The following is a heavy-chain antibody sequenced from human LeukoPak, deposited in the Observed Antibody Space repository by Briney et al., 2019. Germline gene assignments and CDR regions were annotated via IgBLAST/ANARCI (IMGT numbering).Heavy chain of an antibody. CDR3: ARVRPHYDILTGYYLPYYYYMDV. CDR2: IYHSGST. CDR1: GYSISSGYY. J-gene: IGHJ6*03. Sequence: SETLSLTCAVSGYSISSGYYWGWIRQPPGKGLEWIGSIYHSGSTYYNPSLKSRVTMSVDTSKNQFSLKLSSVTAADTAVYYCARVRPHYDILTGYYLPYYYYMDVWGKGTTVTVSS. D-gene: IGHD3-9*01. V-gene: IGHV4-38-2*01.